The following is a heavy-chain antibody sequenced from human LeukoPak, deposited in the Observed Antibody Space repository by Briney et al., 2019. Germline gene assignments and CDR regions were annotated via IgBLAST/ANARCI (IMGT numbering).Heavy chain of an antibody. CDR1: RFTFSSNG. V-gene: IGHV3-30*19. CDR2: ISYDGSNK. CDR3: ASLSSAGSGGFDY. J-gene: IGHJ4*02. Sequence: GGSLRLSCAASRFTFSSNGMHWVRQAPGKGLEWMAFISYDGSNKYYADSVKGRFTISRDNSKNTLYLQMNGLGAEDTAVYYCASLSSAGSGGFDYWGQGTLVTVSS. D-gene: IGHD3-22*01.